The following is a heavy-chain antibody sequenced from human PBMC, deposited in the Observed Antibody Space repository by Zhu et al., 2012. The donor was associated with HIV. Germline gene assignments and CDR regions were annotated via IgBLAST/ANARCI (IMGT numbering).Heavy chain of an antibody. Sequence: QVQLQQWGAGLLKPSETLSLTCAVYGGSFSGYYWGWIRQPPGKGLGWIGEINRSGDTNYNPSLKSRVTISVDTSKNQFSLKLNPVTAADTAVYYCARGYGSGSYYHYWGQGTLVTVSS. CDR3: ARGYGSGSYYHY. J-gene: IGHJ4*02. CDR2: INRSGDT. D-gene: IGHD3-10*01. CDR1: GGSFSGYY. V-gene: IGHV4-34*01.